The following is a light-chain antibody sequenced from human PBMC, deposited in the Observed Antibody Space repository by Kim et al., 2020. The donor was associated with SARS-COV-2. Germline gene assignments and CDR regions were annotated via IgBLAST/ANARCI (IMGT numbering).Light chain of an antibody. CDR2: DAS. CDR3: QQRNSWPPAVT. Sequence: GETATLSCRASQSGCGNCLAWDQQKPGQAPRLLVYDASNRATGVPDRFSGSGSGTDFTLTISSLEPEDFSTYYCQQRNSWPPAVTFGGGTKVDIK. J-gene: IGKJ4*01. CDR1: QSGCGNC. V-gene: IGKV3D-20*02.